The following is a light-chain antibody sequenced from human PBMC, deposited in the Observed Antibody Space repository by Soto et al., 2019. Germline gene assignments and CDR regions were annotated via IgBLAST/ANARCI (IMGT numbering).Light chain of an antibody. CDR2: ADD. J-gene: IGLJ2*01. CDR3: AAWDDSLSGPV. V-gene: IGLV1-44*01. CDR1: SSNIGSNT. Sequence: QSVLTQPPSAAGTPGQRVTISCSGGSSNIGSNTVNWYRQLPGPAPKVLRYADDQRPSGVPGRFSGSKSGTSASLAISGLQSDEEADYFCAAWDDSLSGPVFGGGTKVTVL.